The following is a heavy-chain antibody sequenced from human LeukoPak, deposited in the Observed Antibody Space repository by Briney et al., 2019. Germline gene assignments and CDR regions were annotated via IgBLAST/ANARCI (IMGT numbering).Heavy chain of an antibody. J-gene: IGHJ6*03. CDR3: ARDLAIVGATVYYYYMDV. D-gene: IGHD1-26*01. CDR2: IIPIFGTA. CDR1: GYTFTSYA. V-gene: IGHV1-69*06. Sequence: SVKVSCKASGYTFTSYAMNWVRQAPGQGLEWMGGIIPIFGTANYAQKFQGGVTITADKSTSTAYMELSSLRSEDTAVYYCARDLAIVGATVYYYYMDVWGKGTTVTVSS.